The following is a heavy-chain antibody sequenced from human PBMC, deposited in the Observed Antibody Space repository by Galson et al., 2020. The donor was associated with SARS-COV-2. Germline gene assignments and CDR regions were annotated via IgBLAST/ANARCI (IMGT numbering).Heavy chain of an antibody. Sequence: GGSLRLYCIASGFPFSSFGMNWVRQAPGKGLEWVSSITPRSPYIYYAESLKGRFTISRDNAKNSLYLQISSLRAEDTALYFCARVRAVAGTLYYFDYWGQGTLVTVSS. CDR3: ARVRAVAGTLYYFDY. CDR1: GFPFSSFG. V-gene: IGHV3-21*01. CDR2: ITPRSPYI. J-gene: IGHJ4*02. D-gene: IGHD6-19*01.